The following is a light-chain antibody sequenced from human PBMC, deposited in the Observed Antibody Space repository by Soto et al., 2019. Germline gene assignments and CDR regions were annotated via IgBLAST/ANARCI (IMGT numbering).Light chain of an antibody. V-gene: IGKV1-39*01. CDR1: QSISSY. J-gene: IGKJ5*01. CDR2: AAA. Sequence: QMTQSPSSLSASVGDRITIICRASQSISSYLNWYQRKPGKVPKLLIYAAASLQSGVPSRFSGSGSGTDFTLTISSLQPEDFATYYCQQSYSSPITFGQGTRLEIK. CDR3: QQSYSSPIT.